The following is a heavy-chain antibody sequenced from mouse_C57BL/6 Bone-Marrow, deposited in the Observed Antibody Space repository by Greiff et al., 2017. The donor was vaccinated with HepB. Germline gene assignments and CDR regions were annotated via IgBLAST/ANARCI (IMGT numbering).Heavy chain of an antibody. Sequence: DVMLVESGGDLVKPGGSLKLSCAASGFNFSSYGMSWVRQTPEKRLEWVATISSGGSYTYYPDSVKGRFTISRANAKNTLSLQMSSLNAEDTALYYCARHNGRSYVEYYFDYWGQGTTLTVSS. CDR3: ARHNGRSYVEYYFDY. J-gene: IGHJ2*01. D-gene: IGHD1-1*01. V-gene: IGHV5-6*02. CDR1: GFNFSSYG. CDR2: ISSGGSYT.